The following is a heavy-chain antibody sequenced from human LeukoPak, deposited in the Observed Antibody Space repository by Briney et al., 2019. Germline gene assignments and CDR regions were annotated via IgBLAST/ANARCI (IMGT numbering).Heavy chain of an antibody. CDR3: ARTDTAHYFDY. CDR2: IWYDGSNK. J-gene: IGHJ4*02. Sequence: PGGSLRVSCAASGFTFSRYGMQWVRQDPGKGLEWVAVIWYDGSNKYYADSVKGRFTISRDNSKNTLYLQMNSLRAEDTAVYYCARTDTAHYFDYWGQGTLVTVSS. CDR1: GFTFSRYG. D-gene: IGHD5-18*01. V-gene: IGHV3-33*01.